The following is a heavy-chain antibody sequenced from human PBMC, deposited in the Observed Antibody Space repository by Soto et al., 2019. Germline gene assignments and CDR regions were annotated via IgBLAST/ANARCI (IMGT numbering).Heavy chain of an antibody. Sequence: QLQLQESGPGLVKPSETLSLTCTVSGGSISSSSFHWGWIRQPPGKGLEWIGSIYYSGSTYYSPSLKSRFTISVDTSKNQFSLKLSSVTAADTAVYYWARRERAAGTDWWFDPWGQGTLVTVSS. CDR2: IYYSGST. CDR1: GGSISSSSFH. CDR3: ARRERAAGTDWWFDP. D-gene: IGHD6-13*01. V-gene: IGHV4-39*01. J-gene: IGHJ5*02.